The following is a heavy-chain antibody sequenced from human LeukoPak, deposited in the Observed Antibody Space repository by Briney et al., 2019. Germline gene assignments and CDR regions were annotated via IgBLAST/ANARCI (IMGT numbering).Heavy chain of an antibody. J-gene: IGHJ4*02. D-gene: IGHD4-17*01. Sequence: WGSLRLSCSASGFTFNNYAMNWVRQAPGKGLGWVSTINGGGETTYYADSAKGRFTISRDNSQNTLYLQMNSLRAEDTAVYYCARDYADYVGYFFFDYWGQGTLVTVSS. V-gene: IGHV3-23*01. CDR2: INGGGETT. CDR3: ARDYADYVGYFFFDY. CDR1: GFTFNNYA.